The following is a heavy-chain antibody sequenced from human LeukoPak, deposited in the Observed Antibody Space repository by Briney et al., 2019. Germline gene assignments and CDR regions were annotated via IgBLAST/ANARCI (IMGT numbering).Heavy chain of an antibody. J-gene: IGHJ3*02. CDR1: GYTFTGYY. CDR2: IDPNSGDT. V-gene: IGHV1-2*02. CDR3: ARAVRDESDASDI. D-gene: IGHD5-24*01. Sequence: ASVKVSCKASGYTFTGYYIHWVRQAPGQGLEWMGWIDPNSGDTNYAQKFQGRVTMTRDTSISTAYMELSSLRSDDTAVYYCARAVRDESDASDIWGQGTLVTVSS.